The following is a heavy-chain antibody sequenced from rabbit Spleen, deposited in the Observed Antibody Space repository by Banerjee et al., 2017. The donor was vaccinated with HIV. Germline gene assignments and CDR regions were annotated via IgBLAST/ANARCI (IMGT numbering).Heavy chain of an antibody. J-gene: IGHJ3*01. CDR3: ARAIVPWLGLTRLDL. CDR1: VIALTNSK. D-gene: IGHD4-1*01. Sequence: QLTETGGGLAQPGGPLPLPGKTAVIALTNSKLRWVRQAPGKGLEWIGIIYAAKGSTNYASWVNGRFTISSDNAQSTVDLKMTSLTAADTATYFCARAIVPWLGLTRLDLWGPGTLVTVS. CDR2: IYAAKGST. V-gene: IGHV1S7*01.